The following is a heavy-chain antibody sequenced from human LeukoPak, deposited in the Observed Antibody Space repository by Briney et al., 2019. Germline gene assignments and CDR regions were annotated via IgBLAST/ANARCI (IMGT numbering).Heavy chain of an antibody. J-gene: IGHJ4*02. Sequence: GGSLRLSCAASGFTFSNYWMRWVRQVPGKGLVWVSRINSVGSSTIYADSAKGRFTISRDIAKKTLYLQMSSLRAEDTAVYYCVRRGGEDYWGQGTLVTVSS. V-gene: IGHV3-74*01. CDR2: INSVGSST. CDR3: VRRGGEDY. D-gene: IGHD3-10*01. CDR1: GFTFSNYW.